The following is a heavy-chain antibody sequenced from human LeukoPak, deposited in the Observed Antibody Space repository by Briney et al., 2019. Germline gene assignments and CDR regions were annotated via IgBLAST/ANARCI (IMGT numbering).Heavy chain of an antibody. D-gene: IGHD2-15*01. J-gene: IGHJ4*02. Sequence: PGGSLRLSCAASGFTFSIYGMNWVRQAPGKWLEWVSYISGSSSSIYYADSVKGRFTISRDNANNSLFLQMNGLRDEDTAVYYCARFSGGFKGLDYWGQGALVTVSS. CDR1: GFTFSIYG. CDR3: ARFSGGFKGLDY. V-gene: IGHV3-48*02. CDR2: ISGSSSSI.